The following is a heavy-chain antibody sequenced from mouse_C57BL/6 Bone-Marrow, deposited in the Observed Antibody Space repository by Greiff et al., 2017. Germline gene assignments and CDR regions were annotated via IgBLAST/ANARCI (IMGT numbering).Heavy chain of an antibody. CDR1: GFTFSSYG. CDR2: ISSGGSYT. V-gene: IGHV5-6*01. D-gene: IGHD1-1*01. Sequence: EVKLMESGGDLVKPGGSLKLSCAASGFTFSSYGMSWVRQTPDKRLEWVATISSGGSYTYYPDSVKGRFTISRDNAKNTLYRQISSLKSEDTAMYYCARHGITTVVAPAWFAYWGQGTLVTVSA. CDR3: ARHGITTVVAPAWFAY. J-gene: IGHJ3*01.